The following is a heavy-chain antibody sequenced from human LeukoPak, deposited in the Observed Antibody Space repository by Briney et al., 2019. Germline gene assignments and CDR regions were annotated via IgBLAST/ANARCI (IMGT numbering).Heavy chain of an antibody. CDR2: MNPNSGNT. D-gene: IGHD3-10*01. J-gene: IGHJ6*03. CDR1: GYTFTSYD. Sequence: ASVKVSCKASGYTFTSYDINWVRQAIGQGLEWMGWMNPNSGNTGYAQKFQGRVTMTRNTSISTAYMELSSLRSEDTAVYYCARSPHYHDYYYYYYMDVWGKGTTVTVSS. V-gene: IGHV1-8*01. CDR3: ARSPHYHDYYYYYYMDV.